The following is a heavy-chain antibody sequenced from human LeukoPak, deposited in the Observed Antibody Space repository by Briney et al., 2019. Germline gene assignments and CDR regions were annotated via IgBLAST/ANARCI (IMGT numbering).Heavy chain of an antibody. CDR1: GYTFTSYG. CDR2: ISAYNGNT. Sequence: ASVKVSCKASGYTFTSYGISWVRQAPGQGLEWMGWISAYNGNTNYAQKFQGRVTMTTDTSTSTAYMELRSLRSDDTAVYYCARQWLDYDAFDIWGQGTVVTVSS. D-gene: IGHD6-19*01. CDR3: ARQWLDYDAFDI. J-gene: IGHJ3*02. V-gene: IGHV1-18*01.